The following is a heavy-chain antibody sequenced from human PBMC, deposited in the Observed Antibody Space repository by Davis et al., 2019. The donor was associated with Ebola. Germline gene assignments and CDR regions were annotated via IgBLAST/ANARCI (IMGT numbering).Heavy chain of an antibody. V-gene: IGHV3-23*01. D-gene: IGHD4-17*01. CDR3: ARDADFGEYGWFDP. Sequence: GESLKISCADSVITFSSYAMTWVRQAPGKGLEWVSAISGSGGTTYYAASVKGRFTVSRDNSKNTLFLQMNSLGPEDTATYYCARDADFGEYGWFDPWGQGTLVIVSS. J-gene: IGHJ5*02. CDR2: ISGSGGTT. CDR1: VITFSSYA.